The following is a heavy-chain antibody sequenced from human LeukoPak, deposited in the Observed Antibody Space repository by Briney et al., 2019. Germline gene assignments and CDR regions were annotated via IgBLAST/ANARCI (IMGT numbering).Heavy chain of an antibody. V-gene: IGHV3-15*01. CDR1: GFTFSNAW. CDR2: IKSKTDGGTT. D-gene: IGHD3-10*01. Sequence: GGSLRLSCAASGFTFSNAWMSWVRQAPGKGLEWVGRIKSKTDGGTTDYAAPVKGRFTISRDDSKNTLYLQMNSLETEDTAVYHCTTVLLWFGELDPYFDYWGQGTLVTVSS. J-gene: IGHJ4*02. CDR3: TTVLLWFGELDPYFDY.